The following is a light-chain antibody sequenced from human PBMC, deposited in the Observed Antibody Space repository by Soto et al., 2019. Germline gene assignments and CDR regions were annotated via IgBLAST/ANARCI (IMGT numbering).Light chain of an antibody. CDR2: AAS. CDR3: QQTDSYPST. Sequence: EILMTQYPATLSVSPGETVTFSCRASRSVSNRLAWYQQKPGKAPKLLIYAASSLQTGVPSRFSGSGSATDFTLTINSLQPEDFATYYCQQTDSYPSTFGGGTKVDI. CDR1: RSVSNR. J-gene: IGKJ4*01. V-gene: IGKV1-12*02.